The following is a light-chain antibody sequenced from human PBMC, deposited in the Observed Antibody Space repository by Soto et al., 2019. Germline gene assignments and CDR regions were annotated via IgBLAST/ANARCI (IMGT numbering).Light chain of an antibody. V-gene: IGKV3-15*01. CDR2: GAS. Sequence: EIVMTQSPATLSVSPGERATLSCRASQSVGGNLAWYQQRPGQAPRLLIDGASTRATGIAARFSGSGSGTEFTLPISSLQSEDFAVYSCQQYNNWPSITFGQGTRLEIK. CDR1: QSVGGN. CDR3: QQYNNWPSIT. J-gene: IGKJ5*01.